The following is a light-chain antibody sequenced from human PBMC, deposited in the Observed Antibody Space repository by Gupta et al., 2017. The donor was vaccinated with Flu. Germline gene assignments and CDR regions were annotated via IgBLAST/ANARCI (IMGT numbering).Light chain of an antibody. CDR3: QQRSSLPLT. CDR1: QSIRSC. V-gene: IGKV6-21*01. J-gene: IGKJ4*01. Sequence: PAFQYTSPLTIFTITCRASQSIRSCLDWYQQNPEQAPKLLIKHASPHASGVPSRFSGSGSGTDFTLTITSPEAEDAATYYCQQRSSLPLTFGGGTKVEIK. CDR2: HAS.